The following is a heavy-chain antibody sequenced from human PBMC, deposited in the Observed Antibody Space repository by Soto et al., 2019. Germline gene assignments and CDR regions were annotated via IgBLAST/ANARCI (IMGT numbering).Heavy chain of an antibody. Sequence: GSLRLSCSASGFTFSSYEMNWVRQAPGKGLEWVSYISSSGSTIYYADSVKGRFTISRDNAKNSLYLQMNSLRAEDTAVYYCARDPPVRSRWSDIPWAYYYGMDVWGQGTTVPVSS. D-gene: IGHD6-13*01. CDR1: GFTFSSYE. CDR3: ARDPPVRSRWSDIPWAYYYGMDV. V-gene: IGHV3-48*03. J-gene: IGHJ6*02. CDR2: ISSSGSTI.